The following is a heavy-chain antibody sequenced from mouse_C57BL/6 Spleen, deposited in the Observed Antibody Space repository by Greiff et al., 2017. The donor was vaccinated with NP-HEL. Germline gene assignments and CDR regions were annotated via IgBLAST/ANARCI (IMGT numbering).Heavy chain of an antibody. Sequence: QVQLQHPGAELVMPGASVKLSCKASGYTFTSYWMHWVKQRPGQGLEWIGEIDPSDSYTNYNQKFKGKSTLTVDKSSSTAYMQLSSLTSEDSAVYYCARQGYLYYYAMDYWGQGISVTVSS. V-gene: IGHV1-69*01. D-gene: IGHD3-2*02. CDR1: GYTFTSYW. J-gene: IGHJ4*01. CDR3: ARQGYLYYYAMDY. CDR2: IDPSDSYT.